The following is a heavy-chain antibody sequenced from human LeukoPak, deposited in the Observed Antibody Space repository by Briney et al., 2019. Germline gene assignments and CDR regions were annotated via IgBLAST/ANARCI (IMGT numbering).Heavy chain of an antibody. J-gene: IGHJ4*02. V-gene: IGHV1-8*01. Sequence: ASVKVSCKASGYTFTNYDINWVRQATGQGLEWMGWVNPNSGNTGYAQKFQGRVTMTRNTSISTAYMELSSLRSEDTAVYYCARQTTVTTGDYWGQGTLVTVSS. CDR2: VNPNSGNT. D-gene: IGHD4-17*01. CDR3: ARQTTVTTGDY. CDR1: GYTFTNYD.